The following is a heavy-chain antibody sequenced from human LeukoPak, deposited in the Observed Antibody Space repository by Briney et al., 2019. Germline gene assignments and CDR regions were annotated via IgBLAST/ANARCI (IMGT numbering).Heavy chain of an antibody. CDR2: INPNSGGT. CDR1: GYTFTGYY. D-gene: IGHD2-15*01. Sequence: ASVKVSCKASGYTFTGYYMHWVRQAPGQGLEWMGWINPNSGGTNYAQKFQGRVTMTRDTSISTAYMELSRLRSDDTAVYYCARGGSCYFKVYYYYYYMDVWGKGTTVTVSS. V-gene: IGHV1-2*02. J-gene: IGHJ6*03. CDR3: ARGGSCYFKVYYYYYYMDV.